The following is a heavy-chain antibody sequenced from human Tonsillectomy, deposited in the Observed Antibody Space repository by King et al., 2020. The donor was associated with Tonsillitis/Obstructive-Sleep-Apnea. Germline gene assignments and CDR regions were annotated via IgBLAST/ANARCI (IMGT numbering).Heavy chain of an antibody. CDR2: INHSGST. CDR3: ARDPDSGSYYGDAFDI. Sequence: VQLQQWGAGLLKPSETLSLTCAVYGGSFSGYYWSWIRQPPGKGLEWIGEINHSGSTNYNPSLKSRVTISVDTSKNQFSLKLSSVTAADTAVYYCARDPDSGSYYGDAFDIWGQGTMVTVSS. D-gene: IGHD1-26*01. CDR1: GGSFSGYY. V-gene: IGHV4-34*01. J-gene: IGHJ3*02.